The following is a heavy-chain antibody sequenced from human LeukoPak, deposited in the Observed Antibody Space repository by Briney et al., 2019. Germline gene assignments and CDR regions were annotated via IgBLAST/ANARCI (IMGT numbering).Heavy chain of an antibody. V-gene: IGHV1-18*01. CDR1: GYIFTNYG. D-gene: IGHD6-19*01. J-gene: IGHJ4*02. CDR3: ARGVAVADYFDY. CDR2: ISAYNGNT. Sequence: ASVKVSCRASGYIFTNYGISWARQAPGQGLEWMGWISAYNGNTNYAQKLQGRVTMTRDTSTSTAYMELRSLRSDDTAVYYCARGVAVADYFDYWGQGTLVTVSS.